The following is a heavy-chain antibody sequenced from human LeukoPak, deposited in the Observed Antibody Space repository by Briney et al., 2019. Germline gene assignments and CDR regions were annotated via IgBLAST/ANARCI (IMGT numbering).Heavy chain of an antibody. CDR2: IKEDGSEK. V-gene: IGHV3-7*01. D-gene: IGHD2-2*01. Sequence: PGGSLRLSCAASGFTFSNFWMSWVRQAPGKGLEWVANIKEDGSEKNYVDSVKGRFTISRDNAKNSLYLQMNSLRVEDTAVYYCARGAVPAADAYMDVWGKGTTVTVSS. CDR1: GFTFSNFW. J-gene: IGHJ6*03. CDR3: ARGAVPAADAYMDV.